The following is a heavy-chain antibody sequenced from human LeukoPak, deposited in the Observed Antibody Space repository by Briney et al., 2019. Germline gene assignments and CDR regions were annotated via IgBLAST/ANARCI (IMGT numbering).Heavy chain of an antibody. Sequence: QTGGSLRLSCAASGFTFSSYGMRWVRQAPGKGLEWVAVIWYDGSNKYYADSVKGRFTISRDNSKNTLYLQMNSLRAEDTAVYYCARGGWYWPPFDYWGQGTLVTVSS. J-gene: IGHJ4*02. CDR3: ARGGWYWPPFDY. CDR1: GFTFSSYG. D-gene: IGHD6-19*01. V-gene: IGHV3-33*01. CDR2: IWYDGSNK.